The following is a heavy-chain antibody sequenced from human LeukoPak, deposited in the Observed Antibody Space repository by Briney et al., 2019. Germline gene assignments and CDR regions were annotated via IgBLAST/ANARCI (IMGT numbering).Heavy chain of an antibody. CDR3: AKLRTYYYDSSGYGKDSGAFDI. CDR2: IRYDGSNK. V-gene: IGHV3-30*02. J-gene: IGHJ3*02. CDR1: GFTFNSYG. D-gene: IGHD3-22*01. Sequence: PGGSLRPSCAASGFTFNSYGMHWVRQAPGKGLEWVAFIRYDGSNKYYADSVQGRFTISRDNSKNTLYLQMNSLRAEDTAVYYCAKLRTYYYDSSGYGKDSGAFDIGGQGTMVTVSS.